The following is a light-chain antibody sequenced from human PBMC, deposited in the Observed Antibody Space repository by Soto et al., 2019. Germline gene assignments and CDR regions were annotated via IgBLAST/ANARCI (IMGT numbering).Light chain of an antibody. Sequence: QSALTQPPSASGSPGQSVTISCTGTTSDVGGYNYVSWYQHHPGKAPKLMIYEVTKRPSGVPDRFSGSKSGNTASLTVSGLQAEDGADYYCSSYEGSNNPSFGSGTNVTVL. CDR3: SSYEGSNNPS. CDR1: TSDVGGYNY. CDR2: EVT. V-gene: IGLV2-8*01. J-gene: IGLJ1*01.